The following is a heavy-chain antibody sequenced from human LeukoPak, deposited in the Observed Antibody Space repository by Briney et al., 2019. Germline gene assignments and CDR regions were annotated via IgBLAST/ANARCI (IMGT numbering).Heavy chain of an antibody. D-gene: IGHD3-10*01. J-gene: IGHJ4*02. V-gene: IGHV3-23*01. CDR3: AKVPGSYYFDY. CDR2: LSGSGDIT. Sequence: PGGSLRLSCAASGFTFSTYAMSWVRQAPGKGLEWVSTLSGSGDITYYADSVKGRFTISRDNSKNTLFLQMNSLRSEDTAIYYCAKVPGSYYFDYWGQGTLVTVSS. CDR1: GFTFSTYA.